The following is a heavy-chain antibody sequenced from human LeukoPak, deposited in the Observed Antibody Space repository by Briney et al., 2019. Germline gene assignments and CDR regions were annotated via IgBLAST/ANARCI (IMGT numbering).Heavy chain of an antibody. Sequence: ASVKVSCKVSGDTLTELSTHWGRQAPGKGLGWMGGFDPEHGEMIYAQKLQGRVTMTEDRSTDTAYMELSSLRSEDTAVYYCATGGPWDLLKYWGQGTLVTVSS. V-gene: IGHV1-24*01. D-gene: IGHD3-9*01. CDR2: FDPEHGEM. CDR1: GDTLTELS. CDR3: ATGGPWDLLKY. J-gene: IGHJ4*02.